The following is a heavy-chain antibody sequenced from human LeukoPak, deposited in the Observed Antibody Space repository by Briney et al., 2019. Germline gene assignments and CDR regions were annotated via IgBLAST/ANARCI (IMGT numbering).Heavy chain of an antibody. CDR2: IGFGGDT. J-gene: IGHJ4*02. D-gene: IGHD1-26*01. Sequence: GGSLRLSCAASGXTFSSNDMHWVRQPTGKGREWVSGIGFGGDTYYSGSVKGRFTISRDNAKNSLYLQMNSLRAGDTAVYYCTRGGRSAPFDYWGQGTLVTVSS. CDR1: GXTFSSND. V-gene: IGHV3-13*04. CDR3: TRGGRSAPFDY.